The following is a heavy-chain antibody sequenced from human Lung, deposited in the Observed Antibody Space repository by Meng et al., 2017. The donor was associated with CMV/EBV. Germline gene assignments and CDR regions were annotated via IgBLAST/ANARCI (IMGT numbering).Heavy chain of an antibody. J-gene: IGHJ5*02. V-gene: IGHV7-4-1*02. CDR1: GYTFSTYT. CDR2: ISTNTGTP. D-gene: IGHD2/OR15-2a*01. Sequence: QVELVQTGSEVKKPGGQVKVSCKASGYTFSTYTINWVRQAHGRGLEWMGWISTNTGTPTYTQGFTGRFVCSLDTSVSTAYLQISSLKAEDTAVYYCARGGNFDPWGQGTLVTVSS. CDR3: ARGGNFDP.